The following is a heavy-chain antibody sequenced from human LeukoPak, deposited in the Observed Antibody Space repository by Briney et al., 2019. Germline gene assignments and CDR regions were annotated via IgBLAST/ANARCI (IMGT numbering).Heavy chain of an antibody. D-gene: IGHD3-22*01. CDR2: IDPDGSRT. CDR1: GLTFSSYW. CDR3: ARETYYYDSSGYPSDY. J-gene: IGHJ4*02. V-gene: IGHV3-74*01. Sequence: GALRRSCAASGLTFSSYWMHWVRQAPGKGLVWVSRIDPDGSRTSYADSVKGRFTISRDNAKDTLYLQMNSLRAEDTAVYYCARETYYYDSSGYPSDYWGQGTLVTVSS.